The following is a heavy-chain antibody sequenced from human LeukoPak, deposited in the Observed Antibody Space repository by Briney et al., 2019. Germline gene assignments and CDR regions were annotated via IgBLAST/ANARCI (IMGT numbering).Heavy chain of an antibody. Sequence: PGGSLRLSCAASGFTFSSYAMSWVRQAPGKGLEWVSGISPSGDITYYADSVKGRFTISRDNSKNTLYLQMNSLRAEDTAVYYCAKDGGSMVRGVIIRSFFGYWGQGTLVTVSS. J-gene: IGHJ4*02. CDR2: ISPSGDIT. CDR3: AKDGGSMVRGVIIRSFFGY. D-gene: IGHD3-10*01. CDR1: GFTFSSYA. V-gene: IGHV3-23*01.